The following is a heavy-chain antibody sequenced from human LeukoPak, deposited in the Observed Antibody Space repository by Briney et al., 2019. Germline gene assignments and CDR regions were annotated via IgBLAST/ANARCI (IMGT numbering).Heavy chain of an antibody. J-gene: IGHJ6*03. V-gene: IGHV3-7*01. CDR3: ARDKSSSWYYYYYYMDV. Sequence: PGMSLRLSCAASGFTFSSHALHWVRQAPGKGLEWVANIKKDGSEKYYVDSVKGRFTISRDNAKNSLYLQMNSLRAEDTAVYYCARDKSSSWYYYYYYMDVWGKGTTVTVSS. CDR2: IKKDGSEK. D-gene: IGHD6-13*01. CDR1: GFTFSSHA.